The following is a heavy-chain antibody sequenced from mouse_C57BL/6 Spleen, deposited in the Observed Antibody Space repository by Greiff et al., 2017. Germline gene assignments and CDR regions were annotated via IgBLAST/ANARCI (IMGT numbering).Heavy chain of an antibody. J-gene: IGHJ2*01. V-gene: IGHV1-26*01. Sequence: EVQLQQSGPELVKPGASVKISCKASGYTFTDYYMNWVKQSHGKSLEWIGDINPNNGGTSYNQKFKGKATLTVDKSSSTAYMELRSLTSEDSAFYYCARGALRRYFDYWGQGTTLTVSS. CDR3: ARGALRRYFDY. CDR2: INPNNGGT. D-gene: IGHD2-4*01. CDR1: GYTFTDYY.